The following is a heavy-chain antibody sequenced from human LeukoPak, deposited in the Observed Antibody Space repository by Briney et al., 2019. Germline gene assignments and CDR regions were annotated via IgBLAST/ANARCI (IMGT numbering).Heavy chain of an antibody. CDR2: TRNKANSYTT. V-gene: IGHV3-72*01. D-gene: IGHD1-26*01. CDR1: GFTFSDHY. CDR3: AREGPIVGASFDY. J-gene: IGHJ4*02. Sequence: GGSLRLSCAASGFTFSDHYMDWVRQAPGKGLEWVGRTRNKANSYTTEYAASVKGRFTISRDDSKNSLYLQMNSLKTEDTAVYYCAREGPIVGASFDYWGQGTLVTVSS.